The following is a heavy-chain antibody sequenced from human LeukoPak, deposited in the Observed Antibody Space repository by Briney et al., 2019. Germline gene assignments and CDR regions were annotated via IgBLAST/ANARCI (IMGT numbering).Heavy chain of an antibody. CDR2: IYHSGST. J-gene: IGHJ4*02. Sequence: SQTLSLTCAVSGGSISSGGYSWSWIRQPPGKGLEWIGYIYHSGSTYYNPSLKSRVTISVDRSKNQFSLKLSSVTAADTAVYYCASYDSSGYYGNYWGQGTLVTVSS. CDR1: GGSISSGGYS. CDR3: ASYDSSGYYGNY. V-gene: IGHV4-30-2*01. D-gene: IGHD3-22*01.